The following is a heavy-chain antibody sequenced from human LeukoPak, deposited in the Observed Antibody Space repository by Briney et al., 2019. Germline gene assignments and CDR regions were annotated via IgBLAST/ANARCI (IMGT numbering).Heavy chain of an antibody. J-gene: IGHJ4*02. CDR3: AREFFYDSSDYYFDY. CDR1: GFAFSSST. Sequence: GGSLRLSCGASGFAFSSSTMNWVRQAPGKGLEWVSSISSSSYIYYADSVKGRFTISRDNAKNSLYLQMNSLRAEDTAVYYCAREFFYDSSDYYFDYWGQGTLVTVSS. V-gene: IGHV3-21*01. D-gene: IGHD3-22*01. CDR2: ISSSSYI.